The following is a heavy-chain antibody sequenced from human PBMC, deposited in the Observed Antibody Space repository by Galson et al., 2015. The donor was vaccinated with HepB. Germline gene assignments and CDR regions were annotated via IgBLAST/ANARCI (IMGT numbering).Heavy chain of an antibody. CDR2: IYYSGST. CDR1: GGSISSGDYY. J-gene: IGHJ6*02. D-gene: IGHD3-3*01. V-gene: IGHV4-30-4*01. CDR3: ARGGDDFWSGYSMDV. Sequence: TLSLTCTVSGGSISSGDYYWSWIRQPPGKGLEWIGYIYYSGSTYYNPSLKSRVTISVDTSKNQFSLKLSSVTAADTAVYYCARGGDDFWSGYSMDVWGQGTTVTVSS.